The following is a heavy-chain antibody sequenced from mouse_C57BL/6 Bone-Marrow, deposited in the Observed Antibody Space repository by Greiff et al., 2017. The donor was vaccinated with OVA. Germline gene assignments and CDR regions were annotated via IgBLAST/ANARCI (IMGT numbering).Heavy chain of an antibody. CDR2: IHPNSGST. D-gene: IGHD2-4*01. V-gene: IGHV1-64*01. CDR3: AREGRITPYYYAMDY. Sequence: QVQLQQPGAELVKPGASVKLSCKASGYTFTSYWMHWVKQRPGQGLEWIGMIHPNSGSTNYNEKFKSKATLTVDKSYITAYMQLSSLTSEYSAVYYCAREGRITPYYYAMDYWGQGTSVTVSS. J-gene: IGHJ4*01. CDR1: GYTFTSYW.